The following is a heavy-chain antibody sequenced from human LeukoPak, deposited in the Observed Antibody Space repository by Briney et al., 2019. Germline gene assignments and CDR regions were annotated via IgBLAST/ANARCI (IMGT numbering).Heavy chain of an antibody. J-gene: IGHJ6*03. V-gene: IGHV1-69*05. Sequence: GSSVKVSCKASGGTFSSYAISWVRQAPGQGLEWMGGIIPIFGTANYAQKFQGRVTITTDESTSTAYMELSSLRSEDTAVYYCAVGYCSSTTCPLADYYYYYMDVWGKGTTVTVSS. CDR2: IIPIFGTA. CDR1: GGTFSSYA. D-gene: IGHD2-2*03. CDR3: AVGYCSSTTCPLADYYYYYMDV.